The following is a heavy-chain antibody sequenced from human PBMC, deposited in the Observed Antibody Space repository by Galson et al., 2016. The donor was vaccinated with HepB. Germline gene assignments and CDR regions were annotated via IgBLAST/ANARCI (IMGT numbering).Heavy chain of an antibody. CDR2: IRQDGSEK. CDR1: GFTFTSYW. Sequence: SLRLSCAASGFTFTSYWMSWARQPPGKGLEWVANIRQDGSEKNYVDSVKGRFTISRDNAKNSLYLQMNSLRAEDTAVYYCARTIVAVPGANDYFDYWGQGTLVTVSS. J-gene: IGHJ4*02. V-gene: IGHV3-7*01. D-gene: IGHD2-2*01. CDR3: ARTIVAVPGANDYFDY.